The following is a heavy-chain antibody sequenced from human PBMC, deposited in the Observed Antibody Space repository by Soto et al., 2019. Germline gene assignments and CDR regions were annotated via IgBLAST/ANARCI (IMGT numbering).Heavy chain of an antibody. CDR3: AREAESVVGASYFYFYGMDV. CDR1: GFTFNNYA. J-gene: IGHJ6*02. V-gene: IGHV3-30-3*01. CDR2: ISHDGSNR. D-gene: IGHD1-26*01. Sequence: GGSLRLSCAASGFTFNNYAMHWVRQAPGKGLEWVALISHDGSNRYFADSVKGRFTISRDNSKSTLCLQINSLRAEDTAVYFCAREAESVVGASYFYFYGMDVWGQGTTVTVSS.